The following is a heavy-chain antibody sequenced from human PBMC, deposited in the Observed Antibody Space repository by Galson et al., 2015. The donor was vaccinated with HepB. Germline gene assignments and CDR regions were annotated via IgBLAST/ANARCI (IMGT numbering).Heavy chain of an antibody. D-gene: IGHD2-2*01. V-gene: IGHV1-24*01. Sequence: SVKVSCKASGGTFSSYAISWVRQAPGKGLEWMGGFDPEDGETIYAQKFQGRVTMTEDTSTDTAYMELSSLRSEDTAVYYCATDPLLGYCSSTSCSPMAFDIWGQGTLVTVSS. CDR2: FDPEDGET. CDR1: GGTFSSYA. CDR3: ATDPLLGYCSSTSCSPMAFDI. J-gene: IGHJ4*02.